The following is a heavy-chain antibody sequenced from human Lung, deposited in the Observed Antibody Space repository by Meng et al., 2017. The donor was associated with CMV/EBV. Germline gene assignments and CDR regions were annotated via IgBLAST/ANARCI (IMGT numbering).Heavy chain of an antibody. V-gene: IGHV3-53*01. D-gene: IGHD2-2*01. J-gene: IGHJ6*02. Sequence: GGSXRLXCAASGFTVSSNYMSWVRQAPGKGLEWVSVIYSGASTYYADSVKGRFTISRDNSKNTLYLQMNSVTAEDTAVYYCARNNCSSTSCYSLYYYGMDVXGQGTTVTVSS. CDR2: IYSGAST. CDR1: GFTVSSNY. CDR3: ARNNCSSTSCYSLYYYGMDV.